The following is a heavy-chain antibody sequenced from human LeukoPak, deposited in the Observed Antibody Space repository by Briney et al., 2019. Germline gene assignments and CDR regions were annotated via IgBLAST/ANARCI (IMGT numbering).Heavy chain of an antibody. Sequence: GGSLRLSCAASGFTFSSHAMNWVRQAPGKGLEWVANIKQDGSEKYYVDSVKGRFTISRDNAKNSLYLQMNSLRAEDTAVYYCAKSGLELDYWGQGTLVTVSS. V-gene: IGHV3-7*02. CDR3: AKSGLELDY. CDR1: GFTFSSHA. D-gene: IGHD1-1*01. J-gene: IGHJ4*02. CDR2: IKQDGSEK.